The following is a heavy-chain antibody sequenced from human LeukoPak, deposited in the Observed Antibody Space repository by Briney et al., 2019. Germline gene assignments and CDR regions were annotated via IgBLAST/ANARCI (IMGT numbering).Heavy chain of an antibody. V-gene: IGHV3-9*01. J-gene: IGHJ6*02. CDR1: GFYFADYA. CDR3: AKDSGYCGGGNCYRDFYGVDV. D-gene: IGHD2-15*01. Sequence: PGGSLRLSCAASGFYFADYAMHWVRQAPGKGLEWVSGLTWNGGNIGYADSVKGRFTISRGNAGNSLYLQMNSLRAEDTALYYCAKDSGYCGGGNCYRDFYGVDVWGHGTTVTVSS. CDR2: LTWNGGNI.